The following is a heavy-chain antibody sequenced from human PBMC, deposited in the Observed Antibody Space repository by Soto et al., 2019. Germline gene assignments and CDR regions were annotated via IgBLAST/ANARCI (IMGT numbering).Heavy chain of an antibody. D-gene: IGHD2-2*01. CDR1: GYTFTSYG. CDR2: ISAYNGNT. Sequence: QVQLVQSGAEVKKPGASVKVSCKASGYTFTSYGISWVRQAPGQGLEWMGWISAYNGNTNYAQKLQGRVTMTTDTSTSTAYMGLRSLRSDDTAVYYCARRRANKWYPNWFDPWGQGTLVTVSS. CDR3: ARRRANKWYPNWFDP. V-gene: IGHV1-18*01. J-gene: IGHJ5*02.